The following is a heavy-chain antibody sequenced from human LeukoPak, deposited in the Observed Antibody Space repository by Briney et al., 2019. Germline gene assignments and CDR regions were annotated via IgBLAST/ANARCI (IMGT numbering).Heavy chain of an antibody. CDR1: GFTFSSYE. CDR2: IKSDGSTT. J-gene: IGHJ4*02. D-gene: IGHD3-22*01. Sequence: GGSLRLSCAASGFTFSSYEMNWVRQAPGKGLVWVSRIKSDGSTTTYADSVRGRFTISRDNAKNTVYLQMNSLRDEDTAVYYCAQGSSGGMPGTHWGQGTLVTVSS. CDR3: AQGSSGGMPGTH. V-gene: IGHV3-74*01.